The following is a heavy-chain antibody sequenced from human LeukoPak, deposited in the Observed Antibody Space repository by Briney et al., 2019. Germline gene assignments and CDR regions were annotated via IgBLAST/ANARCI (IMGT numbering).Heavy chain of an antibody. J-gene: IGHJ4*02. CDR2: MNPNSGNT. D-gene: IGHD6-13*01. Sequence: ASVKVSCKASGYTFTSYDINWVRQATGQGLEWMGWMNPNSGNTGYAQKFQGRVTMTRNTSISTAYMELSSLRSEDMALYYCAKGSLAAAGSHFDYWGQGTLVTVSS. CDR1: GYTFTSYD. V-gene: IGHV1-8*01. CDR3: AKGSLAAAGSHFDY.